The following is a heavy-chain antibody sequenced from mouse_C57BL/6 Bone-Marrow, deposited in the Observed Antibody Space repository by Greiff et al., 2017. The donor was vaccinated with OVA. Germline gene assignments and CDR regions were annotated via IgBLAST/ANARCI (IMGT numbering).Heavy chain of an antibody. J-gene: IGHJ3*01. Sequence: QVQLQQSGAELARPGASVKLSCKASGYTFTSYGISWVKQRTGQGLEWIGEIYPRSGNTYYNEKFKGKATLTADKSSSTAYMELRSLTSEDSAVYVCARKGLWSEGFAYWGQGTLVTVSA. CDR2: IYPRSGNT. CDR1: GYTFTSYG. V-gene: IGHV1-81*01. D-gene: IGHD1-1*02. CDR3: ARKGLWSEGFAY.